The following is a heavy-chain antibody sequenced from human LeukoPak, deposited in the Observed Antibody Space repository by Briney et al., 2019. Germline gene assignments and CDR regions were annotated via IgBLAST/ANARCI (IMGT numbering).Heavy chain of an antibody. CDR2: ISSSSSYI. Sequence: GGSLRLSCAASGFTFSSYSMNWVRQAPGKGLEWVSSISSSSSYIYYADSVKGRFTISRDNSKNTLYLQMNSLRAEDTAVYYCARDGLLRNAFDIWGQGTMVTVSS. J-gene: IGHJ3*02. CDR3: ARDGLLRNAFDI. V-gene: IGHV3-21*01. CDR1: GFTFSSYS. D-gene: IGHD2-8*01.